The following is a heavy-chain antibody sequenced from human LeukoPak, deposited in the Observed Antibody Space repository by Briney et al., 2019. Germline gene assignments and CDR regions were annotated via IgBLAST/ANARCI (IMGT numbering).Heavy chain of an antibody. CDR2: INHSGST. Sequence: PSETLSLTCAVYGGSFSGYYWSWIRQPPGKGLEWIGEINHSGSTNYNPSLKSRVTISVDTSKNQFSLKLSSVTAADTAVYYCARARRFLEWLSHNWFDPWGQGTLVTVSS. V-gene: IGHV4-34*01. CDR1: GGSFSGYY. CDR3: ARARRFLEWLSHNWFDP. J-gene: IGHJ5*02. D-gene: IGHD3-3*01.